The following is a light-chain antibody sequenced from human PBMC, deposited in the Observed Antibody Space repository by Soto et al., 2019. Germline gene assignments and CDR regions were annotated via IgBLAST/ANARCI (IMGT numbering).Light chain of an antibody. CDR1: QSVSSSY. Sequence: EILLTQSPGTLSLSPGERATLSCRASQSVSSSYLAWYQQKPGQDPRLLIYGAASRGTGVPDRFSGSGSGTDFTLTISSLEPEDFTGYYCQQYGSLPLTFGGGTKVET. J-gene: IGKJ4*02. CDR2: GAA. V-gene: IGKV3-20*01. CDR3: QQYGSLPLT.